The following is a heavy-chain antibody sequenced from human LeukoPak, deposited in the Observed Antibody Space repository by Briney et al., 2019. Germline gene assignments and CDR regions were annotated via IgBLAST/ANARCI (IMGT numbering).Heavy chain of an antibody. Sequence: PGGSLRLSCTTSGFTFASLGMHWVRQAPGKGLEWVAFIWYDGSNKYYADSVKGRFTISRDNSKNTLYLQMNSLRAEDTAVYYCAKDYGDYGGAAYYYYYMDVWGKGTTVTISS. CDR3: AKDYGDYGGAAYYYYYMDV. CDR1: GFTFASLG. D-gene: IGHD4-17*01. CDR2: IWYDGSNK. V-gene: IGHV3-30*02. J-gene: IGHJ6*03.